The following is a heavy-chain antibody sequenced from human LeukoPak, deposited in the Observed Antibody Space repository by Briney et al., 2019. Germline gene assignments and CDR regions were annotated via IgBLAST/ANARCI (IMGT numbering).Heavy chain of an antibody. Sequence: AGGSLRLSCATSGFTFVDSAMSWVRQAPGKGLEWVGFIRSKAYGGSTEYAASVKGRFSISRDDSKRIAYLQMSSLKTEDTAVYYCTSDEGEDTSYWGQGTLVTVSS. CDR3: TSDEGEDTSY. D-gene: IGHD1-26*01. CDR1: GFTFVDSA. V-gene: IGHV3-49*04. J-gene: IGHJ4*02. CDR2: IRSKAYGGST.